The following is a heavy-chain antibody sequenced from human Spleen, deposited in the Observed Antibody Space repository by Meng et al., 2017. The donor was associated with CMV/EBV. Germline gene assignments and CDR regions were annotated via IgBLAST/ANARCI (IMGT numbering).Heavy chain of an antibody. D-gene: IGHD3-3*01. CDR3: AKDLEWLLAGAWYYGMDV. J-gene: IGHJ6*02. CDR2: ISAYTGDT. Sequence: ASVKVSCKASGYTFTTYGVTWVRQAPGQGLEWMGWISAYTGDTNHARKFQDRVTMTTDTSTSTAYLELRSLRSDDTAVYYCAKDLEWLLAGAWYYGMDVWGQGTTVTVSS. CDR1: GYTFTTYG. V-gene: IGHV1-18*01.